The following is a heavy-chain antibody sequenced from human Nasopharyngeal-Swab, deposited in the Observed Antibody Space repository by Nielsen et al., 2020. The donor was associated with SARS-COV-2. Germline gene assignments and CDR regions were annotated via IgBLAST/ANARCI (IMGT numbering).Heavy chain of an antibody. CDR1: GFTFDDYA. CDR3: AKDRGCSSTSCYAGGYYYCMDV. CDR2: ISWNSGSI. Sequence: SLKISCAASGFTFDDYAMHWVRQAPGKGLEWVSGISWNSGSIGYADSVKGRFTISRDNAKNSLYLQMNSLRAEDTALYYCAKDRGCSSTSCYAGGYYYCMDVWGQGTTVTVSS. J-gene: IGHJ6*02. D-gene: IGHD2-2*01. V-gene: IGHV3-9*01.